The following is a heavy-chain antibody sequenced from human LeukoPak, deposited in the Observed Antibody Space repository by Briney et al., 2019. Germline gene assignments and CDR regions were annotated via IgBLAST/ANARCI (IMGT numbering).Heavy chain of an antibody. CDR2: IKQDGSEK. CDR1: GFTFSSYW. V-gene: IGHV3-7*01. D-gene: IGHD1-26*01. CDR3: ARDGSGSYGDFDY. J-gene: IGHJ4*02. Sequence: PGGSLRLSCAASGFTFSSYWMSWVRQAPGKGLEWVANIKQDGSEKYYVDSVKGRFTISRDNAKNSLYLQMNSLRAEDTAVYYCARDGSGSYGDFDYWGQGTLVTVSS.